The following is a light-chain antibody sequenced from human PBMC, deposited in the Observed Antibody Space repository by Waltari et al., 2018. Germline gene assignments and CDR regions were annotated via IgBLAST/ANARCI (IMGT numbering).Light chain of an antibody. CDR3: AAWDDSVNGVL. CDR1: NSNIEGTY. Sequence: QSVLTQPPSASGTPGQSVTISCAGSNSNIEGTYVYLFQHLPGAAPKLRISRNRRRPSGASYRCAGSRSGASASLAISGLRSEDEGYYYWAAWDDSVNGVLFGGGTKLTVL. J-gene: IGLJ2*01. V-gene: IGLV1-47*01. CDR2: RNR.